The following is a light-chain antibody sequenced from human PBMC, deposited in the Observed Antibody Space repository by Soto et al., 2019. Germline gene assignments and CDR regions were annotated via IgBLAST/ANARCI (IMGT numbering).Light chain of an antibody. Sequence: DIQMTQSPSTLSASVGDRVAITCRASQSITTRLAWYQLKPGKAPKVLIYDALNLESGVPSRFSGSGYGTEFTLTIRSLQPDDFATYCCQHYGGMWTFGQGTKVEMK. CDR2: DAL. CDR3: QHYGGMWT. V-gene: IGKV1-5*01. J-gene: IGKJ1*01. CDR1: QSITTR.